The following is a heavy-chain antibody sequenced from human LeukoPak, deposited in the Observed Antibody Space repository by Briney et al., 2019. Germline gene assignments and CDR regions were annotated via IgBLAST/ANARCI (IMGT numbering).Heavy chain of an antibody. V-gene: IGHV1-3*01. CDR3: ARERVSPHWFDY. Sequence: ASVKVSCKASGYTFTNYSMHWVRQAPGQRLEWMGWINAGNGNTRYSQRFQGRVTLTRDTSASTSYVELSSLTSEDTAVYYCARERVSPHWFDYWGQGTLVTVSS. D-gene: IGHD1-1*01. J-gene: IGHJ4*02. CDR2: INAGNGNT. CDR1: GYTFTNYS.